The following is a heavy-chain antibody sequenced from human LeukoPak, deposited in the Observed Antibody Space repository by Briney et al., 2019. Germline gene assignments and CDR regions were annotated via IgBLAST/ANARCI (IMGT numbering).Heavy chain of an antibody. D-gene: IGHD4-17*01. CDR2: ISGSGGST. Sequence: GRSLRLSCATSGFTVSSYGMAWVRQGPGKGLEWVSSISGSGGSTYYADSVKGRLTTSRDNSKNTLYLQMNSLRAEDTALYYCAKYGPTVTSRYFDYWGQGTLLTVSS. V-gene: IGHV3-23*01. J-gene: IGHJ4*02. CDR1: GFTVSSYG. CDR3: AKYGPTVTSRYFDY.